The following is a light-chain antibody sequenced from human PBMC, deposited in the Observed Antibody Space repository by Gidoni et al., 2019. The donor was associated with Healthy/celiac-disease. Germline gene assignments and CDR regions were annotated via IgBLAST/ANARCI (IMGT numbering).Light chain of an antibody. CDR3: QQRSNWPPT. J-gene: IGKJ3*01. CDR1: QSVSSY. Sequence: EIVLTQSPATLSLSPGERATLSCRASQSVSSYLAWYQQKPGQAPRLLIYDASNRATGSPARFSGSGSGTDFTLTISSLGPEDFAVYYCQQRSNWPPTFGPXTKVDIK. CDR2: DAS. V-gene: IGKV3-11*01.